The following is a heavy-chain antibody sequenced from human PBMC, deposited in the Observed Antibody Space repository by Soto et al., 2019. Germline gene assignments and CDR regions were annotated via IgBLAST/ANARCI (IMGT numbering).Heavy chain of an antibody. J-gene: IGHJ4*02. CDR1: GFTFSDYY. D-gene: IGHD1-26*01. CDR3: TRSIVGTTSSDY. CDR2: SRDKGNSYST. Sequence: EVQLVESGGGLVQPGGSLRLSCAGSGFTFSDYYIDWVRQAPGKGLEWVGRSRDKGNSYSTDYAASVKGRFTVSRDASKNSLYLHMNSLKTEDTALYYCTRSIVGTTSSDYWGQGTLVTVSS. V-gene: IGHV3-72*01.